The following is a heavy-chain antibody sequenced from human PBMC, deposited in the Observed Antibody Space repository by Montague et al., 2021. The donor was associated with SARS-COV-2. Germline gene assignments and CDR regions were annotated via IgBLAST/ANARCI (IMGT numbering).Heavy chain of an antibody. CDR2: IYHSGST. D-gene: IGHD3-3*01. Sequence: SETLSPTRTVSGGSISSTSYYWGWIRQSPGKGLEWIGSIYHSGSTYYXPSLKSRLSLSVDTSKNQFSLKLTSVTAADTAVYFCVRHPRTYNGFWSGYSGRLVFHFDSWGQGTLVTVSS. CDR1: GGSISSTSYY. J-gene: IGHJ4*02. CDR3: VRHPRTYNGFWSGYSGRLVFHFDS. V-gene: IGHV4-39*01.